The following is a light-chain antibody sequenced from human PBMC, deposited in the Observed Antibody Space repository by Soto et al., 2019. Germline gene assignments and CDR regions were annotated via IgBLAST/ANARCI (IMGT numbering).Light chain of an antibody. CDR2: GDS. V-gene: IGLV1-40*01. Sequence: QSVLTQPPSVSGAPGQRVTISCTGGSSSIGAGYDVHWYQHLPGTAPKLLIYGDSNRPSGVPDRFSGSKSGTSASLAITGLQAEDEGDYYCQSYVSSLSGRVVFVGGTQLTVL. CDR1: SSSIGAGYD. CDR3: QSYVSSLSGRVV. J-gene: IGLJ2*01.